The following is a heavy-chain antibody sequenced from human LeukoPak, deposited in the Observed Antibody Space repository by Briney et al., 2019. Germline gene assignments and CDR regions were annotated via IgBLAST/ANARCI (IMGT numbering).Heavy chain of an antibody. V-gene: IGHV3-7*01. J-gene: IGHJ4*02. CDR3: AKVRTSSGYCFDY. D-gene: IGHD3-22*01. CDR2: IKQDGSEK. CDR1: GFTFSNYW. Sequence: GGSLRLSCAASGFTFSNYWMSWVRQAPGKGLEWVANIKQDGSEKYYVDSVKGRFTIFRDNAKNSLYLQMNSLRAEDTAVYYCAKVRTSSGYCFDYWGQGTLVTVSS.